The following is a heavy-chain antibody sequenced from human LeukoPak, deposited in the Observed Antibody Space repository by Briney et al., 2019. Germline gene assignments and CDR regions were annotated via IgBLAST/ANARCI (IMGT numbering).Heavy chain of an antibody. CDR2: MNPNSGNT. J-gene: IGHJ5*02. V-gene: IGHV1-8*02. CDR1: GNVFNTYV. CDR3: ARGLSLLRRRGWFDP. Sequence: ASVKVSCKTSGNVFNTYVINWVRQATGQGLEWMGWMNPNSGNTGYAQKFQGRVTMTRNTSISTAYMELSSLRSEDTAVYYCARGLSLLRRRGWFDPWGQGTLVTVSS. D-gene: IGHD4-17*01.